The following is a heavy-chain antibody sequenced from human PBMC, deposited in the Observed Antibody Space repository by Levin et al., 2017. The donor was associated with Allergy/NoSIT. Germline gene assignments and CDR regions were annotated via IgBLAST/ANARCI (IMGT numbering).Heavy chain of an antibody. J-gene: IGHJ4*02. Sequence: GGSLRLSCAGSGFTLSNSVMTWVRQAPGKGLEWVSSISGSGDRTYYVGSVKGRFTISRDNSKNTLYLQMNSLRAEDTAVYYCAKDYDTNYVRWFDFWGQGTLVTVSS. CDR3: AKDYDTNYVRWFDF. V-gene: IGHV3-23*01. CDR2: ISGSGDRT. CDR1: GFTLSNSV. D-gene: IGHD4-11*01.